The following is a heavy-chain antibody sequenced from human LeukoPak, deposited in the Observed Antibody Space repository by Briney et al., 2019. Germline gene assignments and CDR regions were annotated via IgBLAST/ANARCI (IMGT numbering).Heavy chain of an antibody. V-gene: IGHV4-59*01. J-gene: IGHJ4*02. CDR2: IHYSGST. D-gene: IGHD3-22*01. CDR1: PGSIISYY. Sequence: PSETLSLTCSVPPGSIISYYWSWIRQPPGKGLEWVGSIHYSGSTDYNPSLKSRVIMSLDTSRHQVSLKLTSVAAADTAIYYCARDVRYYYESDGYYFDYWGQGTRVTVSS. CDR3: ARDVRYYYESDGYYFDY.